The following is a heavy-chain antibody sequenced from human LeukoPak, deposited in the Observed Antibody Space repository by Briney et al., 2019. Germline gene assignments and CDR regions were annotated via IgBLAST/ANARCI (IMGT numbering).Heavy chain of an antibody. D-gene: IGHD3-22*01. V-gene: IGHV4-61*01. Sequence: SETLSLTCTVSGGSISSSSYYWSWIRQSPGKGLEWIGNVYYSGSATYNPSLKSRLTMSVDTSKNQFSLRLSSVTAADTAVYYCARFYYYDSSGYYFDVSRSNWFDPWGQGTLVTVSS. CDR1: GGSISSSSYY. CDR2: VYYSGSA. J-gene: IGHJ5*02. CDR3: ARFYYYDSSGYYFDVSRSNWFDP.